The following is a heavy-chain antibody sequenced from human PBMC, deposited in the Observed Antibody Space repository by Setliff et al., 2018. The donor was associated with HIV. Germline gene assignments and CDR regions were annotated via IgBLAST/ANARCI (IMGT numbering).Heavy chain of an antibody. CDR3: ARSGGSGNYGGWSDP. V-gene: IGHV4-34*01. Sequence: PSETLSLTCAVYGGSFSGYYWSWIRQPPGKGLEWIGEINHGGSTNYNPSLKSRVTISVDTSKNQFSLKLTSVTAADTAMYHCARSGGSGNYGGWSDPWGQGTRVTVSS. CDR2: INHGGST. CDR1: GGSFSGYY. J-gene: IGHJ5*02. D-gene: IGHD3-10*01.